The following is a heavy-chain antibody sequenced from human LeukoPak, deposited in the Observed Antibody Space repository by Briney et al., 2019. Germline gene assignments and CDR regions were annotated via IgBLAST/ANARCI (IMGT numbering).Heavy chain of an antibody. J-gene: IGHJ4*02. V-gene: IGHV3-23*01. CDR3: SKDSSYFDYTKSFDY. D-gene: IGHD4-11*01. CDR2: ISGIGADT. CDR1: GFTFSSFA. Sequence: GESLRLSCAASGFTFSSFAMTAVRHAPGRGLACVSGISGIGADTYYTDSVRGRFTISRENSKNTLYLQMNSLRAENTAVYYCSKDSSYFDYTKSFDYWGQGTLVTVSS.